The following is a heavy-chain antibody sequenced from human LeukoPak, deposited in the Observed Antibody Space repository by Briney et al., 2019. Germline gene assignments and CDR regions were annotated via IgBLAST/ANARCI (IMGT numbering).Heavy chain of an antibody. J-gene: IGHJ6*02. CDR1: GGTFSSYA. D-gene: IGHD2-2*02. Sequence: SVKVSCKASGGTFSSYAISWVRQAPGQGLEWMGRIIPTFGIANYAQKFQGRVTITADKSTSTAYMELSSLRSEDTAVYYCAISRRSGYCSSTSCYTDYYYYGMDVWGQGTTVTVSS. CDR3: AISRRSGYCSSTSCYTDYYYYGMDV. CDR2: IIPTFGIA. V-gene: IGHV1-69*04.